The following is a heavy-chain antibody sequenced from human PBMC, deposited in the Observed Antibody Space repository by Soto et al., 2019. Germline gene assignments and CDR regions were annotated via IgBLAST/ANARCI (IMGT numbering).Heavy chain of an antibody. J-gene: IGHJ6*02. CDR2: FNHSGST. CDR1: GGSFSGYY. V-gene: IGHV4-34*01. D-gene: IGHD3-3*01. Sequence: PSETLSLTCAVYGGSFSGYYWSWIRQPPGKGLEWIGEFNHSGSTNYNPSLKSRVTISVDTSKNQFSPKLSSVTAADTAVYYCARGRVGYYDFWSGYQNPDYYYYYGMDVWGQGTTVTVSS. CDR3: ARGRVGYYDFWSGYQNPDYYYYYGMDV.